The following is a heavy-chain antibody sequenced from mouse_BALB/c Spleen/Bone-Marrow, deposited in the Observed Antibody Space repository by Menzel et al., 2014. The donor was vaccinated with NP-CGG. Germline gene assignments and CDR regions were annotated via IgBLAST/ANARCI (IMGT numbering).Heavy chain of an antibody. V-gene: IGHV1-69*02. Sequence: QVQLQQSGTELVRSGASVELSCKASGYTFTNYWIHWVKQRPGQGLEWIGEIEPSDSYINYNQNFTGKATLTVDKSSSTAYMQLSSLTSEDSAVYFCARLDNWYFDVWGAGTTVTVSS. CDR2: IEPSDSYI. CDR1: GYTFTNYW. CDR3: ARLDNWYFDV. J-gene: IGHJ1*01.